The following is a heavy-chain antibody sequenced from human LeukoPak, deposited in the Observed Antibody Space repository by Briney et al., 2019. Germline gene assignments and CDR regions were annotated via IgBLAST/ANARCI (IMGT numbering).Heavy chain of an antibody. V-gene: IGHV3-53*01. J-gene: IGHJ2*01. CDR3: ARGTLGIWYFDL. D-gene: IGHD7-27*01. Sequence: GGSLRLSCAVSGFTVSSKYMSWVRQTPGKGLEWVSVIYSGDSTYYADSVRGRFTISRDNSKNTLFLQMNNLRAEDTAVYYCARGTLGIWYFDLWGRGTLVTVSS. CDR2: IYSGDST. CDR1: GFTVSSKY.